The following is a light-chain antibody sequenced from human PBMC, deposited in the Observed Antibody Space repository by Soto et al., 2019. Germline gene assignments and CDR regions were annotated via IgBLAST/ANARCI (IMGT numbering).Light chain of an antibody. CDR3: AAWDDSLTGHYV. J-gene: IGLJ1*01. CDR1: SSNIGNNY. CDR2: SNN. Sequence: QSVLTQPPSASGTPGQRVSISCSGNSSNIGNNYVSWYQHLPGTAPKLLIYSNNQRPSGVPDRFSGSKSGISASLAISGLRSEDEADYYCAAWDDSLTGHYVFGTGTKVTVL. V-gene: IGLV1-47*01.